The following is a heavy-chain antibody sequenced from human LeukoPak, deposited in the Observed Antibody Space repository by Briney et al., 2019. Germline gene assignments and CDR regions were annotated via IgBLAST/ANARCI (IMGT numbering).Heavy chain of an antibody. D-gene: IGHD6-13*01. J-gene: IGHJ6*03. CDR3: ASAGNSSSWLYYYYYYMDV. CDR1: GFTFSSYG. CDR2: IRYDGSNK. Sequence: PGGSLRLSCAAPGFTFSSYGMHWVRQAPGKGLEWVAFIRYDGSNKYYADSVKGRFTISRDNSKNTLYLQMNSLRAEDTAVYYCASAGNSSSWLYYYYYYMDVWGKGTTVTVSS. V-gene: IGHV3-30*02.